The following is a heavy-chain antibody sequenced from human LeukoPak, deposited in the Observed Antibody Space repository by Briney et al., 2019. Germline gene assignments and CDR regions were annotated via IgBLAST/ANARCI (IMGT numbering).Heavy chain of an antibody. J-gene: IGHJ4*02. D-gene: IGHD2-2*01. Sequence: GGSLRLSCAASGFTFDDYAMHWVRQAPGKGLEWVSGIRWNSGSIGYADSVKGRFTISRDNAKNSLYLQMNSLRAEDTALYYCAKDTTVVPAAMGFFDYWGQGTLVTVSS. CDR2: IRWNSGSI. V-gene: IGHV3-9*01. CDR1: GFTFDDYA. CDR3: AKDTTVVPAAMGFFDY.